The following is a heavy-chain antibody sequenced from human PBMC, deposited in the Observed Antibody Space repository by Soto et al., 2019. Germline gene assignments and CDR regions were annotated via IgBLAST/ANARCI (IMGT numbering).Heavy chain of an antibody. D-gene: IGHD2-15*01. CDR2: ISGDNGNT. CDR3: ATGLLGYCSGGSCYSDS. J-gene: IGHJ4*02. Sequence: QVQVVQSGAEVKKPGASVRVSCQTSAYTFTNYAVSWVRQAPGQGLEWMGWISGDNGNTIYAQKFQGRVTMTTDTSTRKAYMELRSLRSDDTPVYYCATGLLGYCSGGSCYSDSWGQGTLVTVSS. CDR1: AYTFTNYA. V-gene: IGHV1-18*01.